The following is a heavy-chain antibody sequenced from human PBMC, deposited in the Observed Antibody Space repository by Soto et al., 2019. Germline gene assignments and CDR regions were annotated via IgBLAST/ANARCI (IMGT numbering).Heavy chain of an antibody. CDR1: GGSISSGDYY. V-gene: IGHV4-30-4*01. Sequence: SETLSLTCTVSGGSISSGDYYWSWIRQPPGKGLEWIGYLYYSGDTSYNPSLKSRVTISIDTSKNQFSLKLRSVTAADTAVYYCARHSYYYGSTYGCWLDPWGQGTLVTVSS. J-gene: IGHJ5*02. D-gene: IGHD3-10*01. CDR3: ARHSYYYGSTYGCWLDP. CDR2: LYYSGDT.